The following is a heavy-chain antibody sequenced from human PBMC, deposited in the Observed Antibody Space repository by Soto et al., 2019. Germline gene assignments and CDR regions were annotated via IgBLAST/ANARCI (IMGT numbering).Heavy chain of an antibody. CDR1: GFTFSSDW. CDR2: IKQDGSEK. CDR3: ARHYDSSGYWCYY. V-gene: IGHV3-7*05. D-gene: IGHD3-22*01. J-gene: IGHJ4*02. Sequence: EVQLVESGGGLVQPGGSLRLSCAASGFTFSSDWMSWVRRAPGKGLEWVANIKQDGSEKYYDDSVKGRFTISSDSPKNPLYLQMNSLRAEDTALYYCARHYDSSGYWCYYWGQGTLVTVS.